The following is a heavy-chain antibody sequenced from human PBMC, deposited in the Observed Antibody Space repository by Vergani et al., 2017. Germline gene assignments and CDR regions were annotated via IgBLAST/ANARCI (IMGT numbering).Heavy chain of an antibody. CDR2: ISYDGSNK. CDR1: GFTFSSYA. V-gene: IGHV3-30*04. CDR3: ARVGTWVQLWFELDY. D-gene: IGHD5-18*01. Sequence: QVQLVESGGGVVQPGRSLRLSCAASGFTFSSYAMHWVRQAPGKGLEWVAVISYDGSNKYYADSVKGRFSISRDNSKNTLYLQMNRQRPEDTAVYYCARVGTWVQLWFELDYWGQGTLVTVSS. J-gene: IGHJ4*02.